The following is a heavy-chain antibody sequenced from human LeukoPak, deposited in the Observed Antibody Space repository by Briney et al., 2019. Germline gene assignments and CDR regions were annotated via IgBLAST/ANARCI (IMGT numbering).Heavy chain of an antibody. CDR1: GSTFSTYD. V-gene: IGHV1-8*02. Sequence: GASVKVSCKASGSTFSTYDINWVRPATGQGREWMAWMNPNSGNTDYAQKFQGRVTMTRNTSISTAYMELRSLRSDDTAVYYCATEKYSSSSGSDAFDIWGQGTMVTVSS. J-gene: IGHJ3*02. D-gene: IGHD6-6*01. CDR3: ATEKYSSSSGSDAFDI. CDR2: MNPNSGNT.